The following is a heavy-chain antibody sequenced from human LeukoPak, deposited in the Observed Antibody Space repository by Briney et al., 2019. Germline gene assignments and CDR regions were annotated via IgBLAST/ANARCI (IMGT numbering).Heavy chain of an antibody. Sequence: GGSLRLSCAASGFTFSSYAMSWVRQAPGKGLEWVSAISGSGGSTYYADSVEGRFTISRDNSKNTLYLQMNSLRAEDTAVYYCAKDPAVTTPEYYFDYWGQGTLVTVSS. CDR1: GFTFSSYA. D-gene: IGHD4-11*01. CDR3: AKDPAVTTPEYYFDY. J-gene: IGHJ4*02. V-gene: IGHV3-23*01. CDR2: ISGSGGST.